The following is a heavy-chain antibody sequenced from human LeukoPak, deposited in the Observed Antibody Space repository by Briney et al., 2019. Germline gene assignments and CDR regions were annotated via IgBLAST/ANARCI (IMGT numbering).Heavy chain of an antibody. CDR2: IDYGGST. Sequence: SETLSLTCTVSGGSISNYYWSWIRQPPGKGLEWIAYIDYGGSTVYNPSLKSRVTIAMDTSKRQFSLKLSSVTAADAAVYYCAGEDYGGYRFDYWGQGTLVTVSS. CDR1: GGSISNYY. D-gene: IGHD4-23*01. V-gene: IGHV4-59*01. J-gene: IGHJ4*02. CDR3: AGEDYGGYRFDY.